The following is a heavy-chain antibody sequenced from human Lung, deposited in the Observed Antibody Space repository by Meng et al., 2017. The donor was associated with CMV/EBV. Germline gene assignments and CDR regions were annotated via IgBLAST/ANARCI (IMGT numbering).Heavy chain of an antibody. V-gene: IGHV3-66*02. D-gene: IGHD3-3*01. CDR2: IYAGGST. Sequence: GEXXKISCAASGFTVSNNDMSWVRQAPGKGLEWVSVIYAGGSTHYADSVKGRFTISRDNSENTVYLHMNSLRGDDTAVYYCAKDPRYAFWTHFPHNGMDVWXQGTTVTVSS. CDR3: AKDPRYAFWTHFPHNGMDV. CDR1: GFTVSNND. J-gene: IGHJ6*02.